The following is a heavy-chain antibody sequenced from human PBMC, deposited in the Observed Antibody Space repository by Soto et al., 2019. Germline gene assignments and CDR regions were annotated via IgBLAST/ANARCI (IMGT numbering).Heavy chain of an antibody. J-gene: IGHJ4*02. D-gene: IGHD3-10*01. CDR1: GFTFSSYG. V-gene: IGHV3-33*01. CDR2: IWYDGSNK. Sequence: QVQLVESGGGVVQPGRSLRLSCAASGFTFSSYGMHWVRQAPGKGLEWVAVIWYDGSNKYYADSVKGRFTISRDNSKNTVYLQMNSLRAEDTAVYYCARDRLRVYYGSGSSHYWGQGTLVTVSS. CDR3: ARDRLRVYYGSGSSHY.